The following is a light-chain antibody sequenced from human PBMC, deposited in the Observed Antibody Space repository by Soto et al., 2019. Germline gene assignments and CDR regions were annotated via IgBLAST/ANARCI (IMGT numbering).Light chain of an antibody. CDR2: GAS. CDR3: QQYNNWPAIT. CDR1: QSVTNSF. V-gene: IGKV3-20*01. J-gene: IGKJ5*01. Sequence: EILLAQSPGTLSLSPGERATLSCRASQSVTNSFLAWYQQKPGQAPRLLIYGASRRATGIPDRFTGSGSGTDFTLTISRLEPEDFAVYYCQQYNNWPAITFGQGTRLEIK.